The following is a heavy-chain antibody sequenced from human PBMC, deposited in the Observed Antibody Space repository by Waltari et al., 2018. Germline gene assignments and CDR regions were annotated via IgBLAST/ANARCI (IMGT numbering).Heavy chain of an antibody. CDR1: GYSLSRGYH. D-gene: IGHD2-15*01. J-gene: IGHJ4*02. V-gene: IGHV4-38-2*01. CDR3: ASLGYCSGGSCSGGEGH. CDR2: IYHRGST. Sequence: QVQLQESGPGLLKPSATMSLTPAVPGYSLSRGYHWGSTRQPQGKGPEWMGSIYHRGSTYYNPSLKSRVTISVDTSKNQFSLKLSSVTAADTAVYYCASLGYCSGGSCSGGEGHWGQGTLVTVSS.